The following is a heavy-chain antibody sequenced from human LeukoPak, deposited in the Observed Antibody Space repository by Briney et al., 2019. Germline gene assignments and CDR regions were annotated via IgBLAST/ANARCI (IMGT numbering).Heavy chain of an antibody. CDR3: ARASNIVVVPAAIGY. Sequence: GGSLRLSCAASGFTFSSYGMHWVRQAPGKGLEWVAVIWYGGSNKYYADSVKGRFTISRDNSKNTLYLQMNSLRAEDTAVYYCARASNIVVVPAAIGYWGQGTLVTVSS. J-gene: IGHJ4*02. CDR1: GFTFSSYG. V-gene: IGHV3-33*08. D-gene: IGHD2-2*01. CDR2: IWYGGSNK.